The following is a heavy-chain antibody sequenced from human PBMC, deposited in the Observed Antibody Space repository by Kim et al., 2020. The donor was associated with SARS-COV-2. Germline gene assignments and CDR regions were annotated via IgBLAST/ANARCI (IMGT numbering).Heavy chain of an antibody. D-gene: IGHD3-3*01. V-gene: IGHV5-10-1*01. J-gene: IGHJ4*02. Sequence: SFQGHVTISADKSISTAYLQWSSLKASDTAMYYCARHGAFLEWLLWELDYWGQGTLVTVSS. CDR3: ARHGAFLEWLLWELDY.